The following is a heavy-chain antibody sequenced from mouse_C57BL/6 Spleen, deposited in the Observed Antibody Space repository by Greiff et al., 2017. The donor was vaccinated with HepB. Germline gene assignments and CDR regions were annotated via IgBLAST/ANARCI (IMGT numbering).Heavy chain of an antibody. CDR1: GFNIKDYY. Sequence: VQLQQSGAELVRPGASVKLSCTASGFNIKDYYMHWVKQRPEQGLEWIGRLDPEDGDTEYAPKFQGKATMTADTSSNTAYLQLSSLTSEDTAVYYWTTGEIYYDYDGFAYWGQGTLVTVSA. J-gene: IGHJ3*01. V-gene: IGHV14-1*01. CDR2: LDPEDGDT. CDR3: TTGEIYYDYDGFAY. D-gene: IGHD2-4*01.